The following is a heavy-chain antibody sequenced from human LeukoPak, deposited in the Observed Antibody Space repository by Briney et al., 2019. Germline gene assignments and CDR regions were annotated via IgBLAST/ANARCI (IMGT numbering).Heavy chain of an antibody. Sequence: GGSLRLSCAAPGITFSSYAMTWVRQAPGKGLEWVSAISGSGVNTYYADSVKGRFTISRDNSKNTVYLQMNSLRAEDTAVYYCARDFGYCSSTSCYGPLDYWGQGTLVTVSS. D-gene: IGHD2-2*01. CDR2: ISGSGVNT. CDR3: ARDFGYCSSTSCYGPLDY. J-gene: IGHJ4*02. V-gene: IGHV3-23*01. CDR1: GITFSSYA.